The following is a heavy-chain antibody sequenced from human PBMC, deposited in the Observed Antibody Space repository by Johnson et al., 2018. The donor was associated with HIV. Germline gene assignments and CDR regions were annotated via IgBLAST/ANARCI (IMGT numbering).Heavy chain of an antibody. Sequence: VQLVESGGGLVQPGGSLRLSCAASGFTFSSYWMSWVRKAPGKGLEWVANIKQEGSEKYYVDSVKGRFTISRDNSKNTLYLQMNSLRAGDTAVYYCARTLGFGTEDAFDIWGQGTMVTVSS. CDR1: GFTFSSYW. D-gene: IGHD3-10*01. J-gene: IGHJ3*02. CDR2: IKQEGSEK. V-gene: IGHV3-7*02. CDR3: ARTLGFGTEDAFDI.